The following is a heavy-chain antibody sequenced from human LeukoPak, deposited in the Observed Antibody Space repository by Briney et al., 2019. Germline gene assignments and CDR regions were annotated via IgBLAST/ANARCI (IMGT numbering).Heavy chain of an antibody. CDR1: GGSISTYY. V-gene: IGHV4-59*01. J-gene: IGHJ4*02. D-gene: IGHD1-26*01. Sequence: SETLSLTCTVSGGSISTYYWSWIRQPPGKGLEWIAYIDNSGSTNYNPYLKSRVTISVDTSKNQFSLKLSSVTAADTDESYCARGEVGATRYHFDYWGQGTLVTVSS. CDR3: ARGEVGATRYHFDY. CDR2: IDNSGST.